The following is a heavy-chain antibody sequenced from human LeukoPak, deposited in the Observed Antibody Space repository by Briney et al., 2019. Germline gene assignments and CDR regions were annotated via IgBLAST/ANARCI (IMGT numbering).Heavy chain of an antibody. CDR3: AKDRCSGGSCYSHYYYGMDV. CDR1: GFTFSSYA. V-gene: IGHV3-23*01. J-gene: IGHJ6*02. D-gene: IGHD2-15*01. CDR2: ISGSGGST. Sequence: PGRSLRLSCAASGFTFSSYAMSWVRQAPGKGLEWVSAISGSGGSTYYADSVKGRFTISRGNSKNTLYLQMNSLRAEDTAVYYCAKDRCSGGSCYSHYYYGMDVWGQGTTVTVSS.